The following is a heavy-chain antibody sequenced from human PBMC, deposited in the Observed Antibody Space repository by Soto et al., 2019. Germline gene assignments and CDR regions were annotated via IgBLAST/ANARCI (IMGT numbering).Heavy chain of an antibody. D-gene: IGHD2-15*01. J-gene: IGHJ6*04. CDR2: IQSGGTT. V-gene: IGHV3-66*01. CDR1: GFTVSSKY. Sequence: EVQLVESGGGLVQPGGSLRLSCAASGFTVSSKYMTWVRQAPGKGLEWVSLIQSGGTTYYADSVKGRFTISRDTSENTLHLQMDSLRVADTAVSYCARDDVLCDGGRCYGIPLDVLGKGTTVTVSS. CDR3: ARDDVLCDGGRCYGIPLDV.